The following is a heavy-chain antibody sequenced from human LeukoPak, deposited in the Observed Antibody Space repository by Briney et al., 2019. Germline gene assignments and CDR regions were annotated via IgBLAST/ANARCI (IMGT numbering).Heavy chain of an antibody. J-gene: IGHJ4*02. CDR1: RFTFSDHY. V-gene: IGHV3-11*05. CDR3: ARASSRGYSYGQDY. D-gene: IGHD5-18*01. Sequence: GTSLRLSCAASRFTFSDHYMSWIRQAPGKGLEWVSYISSSSSHTNYADSVKGRFTISRDNAKSSLYLQMNSLRAEDTAVYYCARASSRGYSYGQDYWGQGTLVTVSS. CDR2: ISSSSSHT.